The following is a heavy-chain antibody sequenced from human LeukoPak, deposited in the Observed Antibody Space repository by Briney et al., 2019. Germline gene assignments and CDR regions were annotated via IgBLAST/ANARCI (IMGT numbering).Heavy chain of an antibody. Sequence: GGSLRLSCAASGFTFTTYWMHWVRQAPGKGLVWVSHINSDGSITSYADSVKGRFTISRDNAKNKLYLQMNSLRAEDTAVYYCARDAVDTANAVWGQGTRVTVSS. CDR3: ARDAVDTANAV. CDR2: INSDGSIT. CDR1: GFTFTTYW. D-gene: IGHD5-18*01. V-gene: IGHV3-74*01. J-gene: IGHJ6*02.